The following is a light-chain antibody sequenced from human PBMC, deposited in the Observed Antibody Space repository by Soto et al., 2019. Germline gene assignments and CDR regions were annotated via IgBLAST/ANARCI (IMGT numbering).Light chain of an antibody. CDR2: DVS. J-gene: IGLJ2*01. CDR3: QCYDSSLSGSL. Sequence: QSALTQPASVSGSPGQSITISCTGTSSDVGLYKYVSWYQQHPGKAPKLLIYDVSDRPSGVSTRFSGSKSGTSASLAIAGLQTEDEGDYYCQCYDSSLSGSLFGGGTKLTVL. CDR1: SSDVGLYKY. V-gene: IGLV2-14*03.